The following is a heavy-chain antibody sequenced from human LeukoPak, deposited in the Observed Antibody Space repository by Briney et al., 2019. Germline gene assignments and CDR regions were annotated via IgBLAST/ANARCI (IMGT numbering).Heavy chain of an antibody. V-gene: IGHV3-23*01. CDR1: GFTFSSYA. Sequence: GGSLRLSCAASGFTFSSYAISWVRLAPGKGLEWVSGISGGAGSTYYADSVKGRSTISRDNSKNTMYLQMNSLRAEDTAVYYCAKGDRYTGSWFLFDSWGQGTLVTVSS. CDR2: ISGGAGST. J-gene: IGHJ4*02. CDR3: AKGDRYTGSWFLFDS. D-gene: IGHD1-26*01.